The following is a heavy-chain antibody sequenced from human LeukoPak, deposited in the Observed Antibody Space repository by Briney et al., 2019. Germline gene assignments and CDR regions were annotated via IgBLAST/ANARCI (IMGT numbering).Heavy chain of an antibody. J-gene: IGHJ5*02. D-gene: IGHD2-2*02. V-gene: IGHV3-7*01. CDR2: IKNDGAVK. Sequence: GGSLRLSCAASGFTFSYHWMTWVRQAPGKGLEWVANIKNDGAVKNYVDSVKGRFTISRDNAKNSLYLQMNSLRAEDTAVYYRAKDSYTKGDLWGQGVLVTVSS. CDR3: AKDSYTKGDL. CDR1: GFTFSYHW.